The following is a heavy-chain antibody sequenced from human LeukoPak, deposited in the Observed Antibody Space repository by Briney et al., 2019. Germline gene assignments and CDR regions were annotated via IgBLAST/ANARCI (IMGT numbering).Heavy chain of an antibody. V-gene: IGHV4-34*01. Sequence: SETLSLTCAVYGGSFSGYYWSWIRQPPGKGLEWIGEINNSGSTNYNPSLKSRVTISVDTSKNQFSLKLSSVTAADTAVYYCARGGDYGDYKSFDYWGQGTLVTVSS. CDR3: ARGGDYGDYKSFDY. J-gene: IGHJ4*02. CDR2: INNSGST. D-gene: IGHD4-17*01. CDR1: GGSFSGYY.